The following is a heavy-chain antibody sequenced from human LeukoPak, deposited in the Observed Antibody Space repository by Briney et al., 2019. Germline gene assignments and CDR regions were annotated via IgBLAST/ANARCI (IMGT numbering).Heavy chain of an antibody. V-gene: IGHV1-69-2*01. D-gene: IGHD3-3*01. Sequence: EASVKASCKASGYTFTDYYMHWVQQAPGKGLEWVGRVDPEDGETIYAEKFQGRVTITADTSTDTAYMELSSLRSEDTAVYYCATIFADLGFDYWGQGTLVTVSS. CDR2: VDPEDGET. J-gene: IGHJ4*02. CDR1: GYTFTDYY. CDR3: ATIFADLGFDY.